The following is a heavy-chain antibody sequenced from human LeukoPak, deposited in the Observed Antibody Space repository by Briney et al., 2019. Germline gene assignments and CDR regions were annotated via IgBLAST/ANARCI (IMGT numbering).Heavy chain of an antibody. J-gene: IGHJ4*02. D-gene: IGHD6-19*01. CDR1: GGSVSSHY. V-gene: IGHV4-59*02. Sequence: PSETLSLICTVSGGSVSSHYWSWIRQPPGKGLEWIGLIYDSETTIYSPSLKSRVTISLDTSKNQFSLSLTSVTAADTAVYYCARGLQYNSGWPYFDYWGQGTLVTVSS. CDR2: IYDSETT. CDR3: ARGLQYNSGWPYFDY.